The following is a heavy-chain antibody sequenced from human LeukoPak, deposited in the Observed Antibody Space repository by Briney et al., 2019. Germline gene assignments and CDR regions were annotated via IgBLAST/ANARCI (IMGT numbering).Heavy chain of an antibody. D-gene: IGHD2-15*01. CDR1: GGSISSGDYY. CDR3: ARDRRVAGGPLNWFDP. J-gene: IGHJ5*02. V-gene: IGHV4-30-4*01. Sequence: PSETLSLTCTVSGGSISSGDYYWSWIRQPPGKGLEWIGYIYYSGSTYYNPSLKSRVTISVDTSKNQFSLKLSSVTAADTAVYYCARDRRVAGGPLNWFDPWGQGTLVTVSS. CDR2: IYYSGST.